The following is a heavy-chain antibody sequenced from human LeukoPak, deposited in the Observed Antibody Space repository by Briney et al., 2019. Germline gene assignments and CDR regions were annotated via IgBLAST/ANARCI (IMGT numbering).Heavy chain of an antibody. CDR1: GFTFSSYA. J-gene: IGHJ4*02. CDR3: AREVGGYSYGYMDY. Sequence: GGSLRLSCAASGFTFSSYAMHWVRQAPGKGLEWVAVISYDGSNKYYADSVKGRFTISRDNSKNTLYLQMNSLRAEDTAVYYCAREVGGYSYGYMDYWGQGTLVTVFS. CDR2: ISYDGSNK. V-gene: IGHV3-30*04. D-gene: IGHD5-18*01.